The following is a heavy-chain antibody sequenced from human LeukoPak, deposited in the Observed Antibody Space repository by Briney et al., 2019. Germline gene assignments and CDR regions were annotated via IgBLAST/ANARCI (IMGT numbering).Heavy chain of an antibody. Sequence: GGSLRLSCAASGFTFSSYDMHWVRQATGKGLEWVSAIGTAGGPYYPGSVKGRFTISRENAKNSLYLQMNSLRAGDTAVYYCARARALVGMDVWGKGTTVTVSS. CDR3: ARARALVGMDV. V-gene: IGHV3-13*05. J-gene: IGHJ6*04. CDR2: IGTAGGP. D-gene: IGHD2-15*01. CDR1: GFTFSSYD.